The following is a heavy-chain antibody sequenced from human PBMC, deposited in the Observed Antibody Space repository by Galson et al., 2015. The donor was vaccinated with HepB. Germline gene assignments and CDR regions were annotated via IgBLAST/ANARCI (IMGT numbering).Heavy chain of an antibody. J-gene: IGHJ4*02. Sequence: ETLSLTCTVSGASISNSYWSWIRQSPGKGLEWIGYTFYIGSTNYNPSLKSRVTISVDTSKKQFSLRLTSVTAADTAVYYCARARYSYGVFDFWGQGTLVTVSS. CDR2: TFYIGST. D-gene: IGHD5-18*01. CDR3: ARARYSYGVFDF. CDR1: GASISNSY. V-gene: IGHV4-59*01.